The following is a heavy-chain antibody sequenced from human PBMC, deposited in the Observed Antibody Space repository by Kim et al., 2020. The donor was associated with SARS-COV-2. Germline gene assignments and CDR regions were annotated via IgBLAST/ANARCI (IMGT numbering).Heavy chain of an antibody. CDR3: AKDTGRYFDWSQGDY. CDR2: ISGSGGST. CDR1: GFTFSSYA. Sequence: GGSLRLSCAASGFTFSSYAMSWVRQAPGKGLEWVSAISGSGGSTYYADAVKGRFTISRDNNKNTLYLQMNSMRAEDTAVYYCAKDTGRYFDWSQGDYWGQGTLVTVSS. J-gene: IGHJ4*02. V-gene: IGHV3-23*01. D-gene: IGHD3-9*01.